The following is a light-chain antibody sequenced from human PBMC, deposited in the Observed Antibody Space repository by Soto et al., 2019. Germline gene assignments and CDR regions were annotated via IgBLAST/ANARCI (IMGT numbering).Light chain of an antibody. CDR1: QSISSY. J-gene: IGKJ1*01. CDR3: QQYNNYWT. Sequence: DIQMPQSPSSLSASVGDRVTITCRASQSISSYLNWYQQKPGKAPKLLIYAASSLQSGVPSRFSGSGSGTDFTLTISSLQPDDFATYYCQQYNNYWTFGQGTKVDIK. CDR2: AAS. V-gene: IGKV1-39*01.